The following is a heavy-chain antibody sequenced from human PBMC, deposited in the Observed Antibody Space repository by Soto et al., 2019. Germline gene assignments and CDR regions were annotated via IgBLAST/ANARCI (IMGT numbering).Heavy chain of an antibody. CDR1: GGSISSYY. Sequence: QVQLQESGPGLVKPSETMSLTCTVSGGSISSYYWSWIRQPPGKGLEWIGYIHYSGITNYNPSLKSRVTISVDTSKNQFSLKLSSVTAADTAVYYCARDRVAGSLSGWFDPWGQGTLVTVSS. J-gene: IGHJ5*02. CDR3: ARDRVAGSLSGWFDP. CDR2: IHYSGIT. V-gene: IGHV4-59*01. D-gene: IGHD6-19*01.